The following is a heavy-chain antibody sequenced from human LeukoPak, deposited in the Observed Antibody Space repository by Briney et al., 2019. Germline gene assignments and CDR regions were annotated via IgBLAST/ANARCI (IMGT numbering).Heavy chain of an antibody. V-gene: IGHV4-59*01. CDR3: ARETSVVYYYDGSGYYEYYFDY. J-gene: IGHJ4*02. CDR2: IYYSGST. CDR1: GGSISSYY. Sequence: PSETLSLTCTVSGGSISSYYWSWIRQPPGKGLEWIGYIYYSGSTNYNPSLKSRVTISVDTSKNQFSLKLSSVTAADTAVYYCARETSVVYYYDGSGYYEYYFDYWGQGTLVTVSS. D-gene: IGHD3-22*01.